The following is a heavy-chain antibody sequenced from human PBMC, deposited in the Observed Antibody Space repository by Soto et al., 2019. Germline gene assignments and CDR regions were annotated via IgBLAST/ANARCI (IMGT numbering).Heavy chain of an antibody. CDR2: INHSGST. CDR1: GGSFSGYY. J-gene: IGHJ6*02. CDR3: ASFTGSSDYYYYGMDV. V-gene: IGHV4-34*01. Sequence: SETLSLTCAVYGGSFSGYYWSWIRQPPGKGLEWIGKINHSGSTNYNPSLKSRVTISVDTSKNQFSLKLSSVTAADTAVYYCASFTGSSDYYYYGMDVWGQGTTVTVSS. D-gene: IGHD3-10*01.